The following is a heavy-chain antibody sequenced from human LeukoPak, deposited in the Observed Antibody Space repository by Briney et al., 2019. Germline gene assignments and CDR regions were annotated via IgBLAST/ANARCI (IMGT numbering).Heavy chain of an antibody. J-gene: IGHJ6*02. CDR1: GHSFTSYW. Sequence: GESLKISCKGSGHSFTSYWIGWVRQMPGKGLEWMGIIYPGDSDTRYSPSFQGQVTISADKSISTAYLQWSSLKASDTAMYYCARQARYSGSYFRSGMDVWGQGTTVTVSS. CDR3: ARQARYSGSYFRSGMDV. V-gene: IGHV5-51*01. D-gene: IGHD1-26*01. CDR2: IYPGDSDT.